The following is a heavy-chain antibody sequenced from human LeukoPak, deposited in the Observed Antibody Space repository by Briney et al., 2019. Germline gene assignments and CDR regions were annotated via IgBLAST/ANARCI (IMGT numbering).Heavy chain of an antibody. J-gene: IGHJ4*02. CDR1: GYTFTGYY. V-gene: IGHV1-69*05. D-gene: IGHD5-24*01. CDR3: ATYTFRDDYNGG. CDR2: IIPIFGTT. Sequence: SVKVSCKASGYTFTGYYMHWVRQAPGQGLEWMGRIIPIFGTTNYAQKFQGRVTITTDESTNTAYMELSSLRSEDTAVYYCATYTFRDDYNGGWGQGTLVTVSS.